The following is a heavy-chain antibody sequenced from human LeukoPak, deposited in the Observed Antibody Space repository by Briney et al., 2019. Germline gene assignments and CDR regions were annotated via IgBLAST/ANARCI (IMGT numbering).Heavy chain of an antibody. V-gene: IGHV3-48*01. D-gene: IGHD3-10*01. J-gene: IGHJ4*02. Sequence: GGSLRLSCAASGFTFSSHSMNWVRQAPGKGLEWVSYISSSSSTIYYADSVKGRFTISRDNAKNSLYLQMNSLRAEDTAVYYCAREGYYGSGSGGYFDYWGQGTLVTVSS. CDR2: ISSSSSTI. CDR1: GFTFSSHS. CDR3: AREGYYGSGSGGYFDY.